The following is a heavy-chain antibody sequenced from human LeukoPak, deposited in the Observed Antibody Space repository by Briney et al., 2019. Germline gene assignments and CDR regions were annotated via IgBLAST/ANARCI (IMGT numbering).Heavy chain of an antibody. V-gene: IGHV4-38-2*02. Sequence: SETLSLTCTVSGCSISSGYYWGWIRQPPGKGLEWIGSIYHSGSTYYNPSLKSRVTISVDTSKNQFSLKLSSVTAADTAVYYCARDASSSWQSDAFDIWGQGTMVTVSS. CDR1: GCSISSGYY. CDR3: ARDASSSWQSDAFDI. J-gene: IGHJ3*02. CDR2: IYHSGST. D-gene: IGHD6-13*01.